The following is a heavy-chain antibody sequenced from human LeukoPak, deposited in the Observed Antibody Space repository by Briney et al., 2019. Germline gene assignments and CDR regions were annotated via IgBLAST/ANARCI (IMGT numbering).Heavy chain of an antibody. D-gene: IGHD6-6*01. Sequence: ASVKVSCKASGGTFSSYAISWVRQAPGQGLEWMGGIIPIFGTANCAQKFQGRVTITADESTSTAYMELSSLRSEDTAVYSCARGGSSSGFYYYYYYMDVWGKGTTVTVSS. CDR2: IIPIFGTA. CDR1: GGTFSSYA. V-gene: IGHV1-69*13. J-gene: IGHJ6*03. CDR3: ARGGSSSGFYYYYYYMDV.